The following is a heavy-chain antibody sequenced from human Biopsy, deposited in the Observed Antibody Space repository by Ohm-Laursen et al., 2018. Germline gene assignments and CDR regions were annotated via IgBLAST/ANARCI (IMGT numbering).Heavy chain of an antibody. CDR3: ARDSTINTVTTADY. V-gene: IGHV3-33*01. D-gene: IGHD4-11*01. Sequence: LRLSCSPSGFICSNYGMHWVRKAPAMGLEWLAVIWYYGSNKYYGDSVQGRFTISRDNSKNTVYLQMNSLRAKDTAIYYCARDSTINTVTTADYWGQGTLVTVSS. CDR2: IWYYGSNK. J-gene: IGHJ4*02. CDR1: GFICSNYG.